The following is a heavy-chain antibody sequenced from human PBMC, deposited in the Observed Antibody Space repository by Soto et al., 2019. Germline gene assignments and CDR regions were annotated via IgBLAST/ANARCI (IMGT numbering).Heavy chain of an antibody. CDR1: GYTFTSYG. D-gene: IGHD5-12*01. Sequence: ASVKVSCKASGYTFTSYGISWVRQAPGQGLEWMGWISAYNGNTNYAQKLQGRVTMTTDTSTSTAHMELRSLRSDDTAVYYCARERYSGYDPHDAFDIWGQGTMVTVSS. V-gene: IGHV1-18*01. CDR3: ARERYSGYDPHDAFDI. CDR2: ISAYNGNT. J-gene: IGHJ3*02.